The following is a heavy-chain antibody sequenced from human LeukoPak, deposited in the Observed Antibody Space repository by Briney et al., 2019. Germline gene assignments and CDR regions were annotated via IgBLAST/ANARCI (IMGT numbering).Heavy chain of an antibody. CDR3: AKDRTSTTVTYLDY. V-gene: IGHV3-23*01. Sequence: TGGSLRLSCAAPGFTFSSYAMSWVRQAPGKGLEWVSAISGSGGSTYYADSVKGRFTISRDNSKNTLYLQMNSLRAEDTAVYYCAKDRTSTTVTYLDYWGQGTLVTVSS. CDR2: ISGSGGST. J-gene: IGHJ4*02. CDR1: GFTFSSYA. D-gene: IGHD4-17*01.